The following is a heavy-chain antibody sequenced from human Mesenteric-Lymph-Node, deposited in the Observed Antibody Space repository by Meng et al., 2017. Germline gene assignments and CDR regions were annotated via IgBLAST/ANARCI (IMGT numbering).Heavy chain of an antibody. Sequence: QVQLVQSGADVKKPGASVKVSCKASGYTFTAYSIHWVRQAPGQGLEWMGRINPNSGGTNFAQKFQGRVIMTRDTSISTAYMELSRLGFDDTAVYCCEIAIGWGSSTDYWGQGILVTVSS. D-gene: IGHD2-21*01. CDR2: INPNSGGT. V-gene: IGHV1-2*06. CDR3: EIAIGWGSSTDY. CDR1: GYTFTAYS. J-gene: IGHJ4*02.